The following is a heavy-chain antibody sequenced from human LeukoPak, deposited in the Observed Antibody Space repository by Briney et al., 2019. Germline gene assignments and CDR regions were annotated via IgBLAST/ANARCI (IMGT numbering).Heavy chain of an antibody. CDR2: ISGSGSTI. CDR3: TKDPNGDYVGAFDF. Sequence: PGGSLRLSCTSSGFTFSDYYMSWIRQAPGKGLQWVSYISGSGSTIYYADSVKGRFTISRDNAKNSLYLQMNSLRAEDTAVYYCTKDPNGDYVGAFDFWGQGTMVTVSS. CDR1: GFTFSDYY. J-gene: IGHJ3*01. V-gene: IGHV3-11*01. D-gene: IGHD4-17*01.